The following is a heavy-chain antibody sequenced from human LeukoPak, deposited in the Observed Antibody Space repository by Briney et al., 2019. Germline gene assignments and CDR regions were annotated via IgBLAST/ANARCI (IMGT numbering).Heavy chain of an antibody. Sequence: PGGSLRLSCAASGFTFSSYAMHWVRQAPGKGLEWVAVISYDGSNKYYADSVKGRFTISRDNSKNTLYLQMNSLRAEDTAVYYCAKDGLGYCSSTSCLIYYYYYYMDVWGKGTTVTVSS. J-gene: IGHJ6*03. CDR1: GFTFSSYA. CDR3: AKDGLGYCSSTSCLIYYYYYYMDV. CDR2: ISYDGSNK. V-gene: IGHV3-30-3*01. D-gene: IGHD2-2*01.